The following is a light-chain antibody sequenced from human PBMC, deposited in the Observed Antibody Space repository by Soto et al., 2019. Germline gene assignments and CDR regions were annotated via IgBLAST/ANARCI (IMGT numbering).Light chain of an antibody. Sequence: QTVVTQSSSASASLGSSVKLTCTLSSGHSSYIIAWHQQQPGKAPRYLMNLEGSGAYNKGSGVPDRFSGSSSGADRYLTISNLQFEDEADYYCETWDTNTRVFGGGTKLTVL. CDR2: LEGSGAY. V-gene: IGLV4-60*02. CDR1: SGHSSYI. J-gene: IGLJ2*01. CDR3: ETWDTNTRV.